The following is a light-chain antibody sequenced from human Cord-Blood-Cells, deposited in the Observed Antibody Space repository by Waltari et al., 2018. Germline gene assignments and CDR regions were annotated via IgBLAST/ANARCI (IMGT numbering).Light chain of an antibody. CDR3: QQRSNWPPYT. CDR1: QSVSSY. J-gene: IGKJ2*01. V-gene: IGKV3-11*01. CDR2: DAS. Sequence: DIVLTQSPATLSLSPGERATLPCRASQSVSSYLAWYQQKPGQAPRLLIYDASNRATGIPARFSGSGSGTDFTLTISSLEPEDFAVYYGQQRSNWPPYTFGQGTKLEIK.